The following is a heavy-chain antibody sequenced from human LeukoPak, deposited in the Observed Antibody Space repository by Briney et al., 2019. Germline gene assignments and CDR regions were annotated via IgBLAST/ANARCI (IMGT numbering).Heavy chain of an antibody. CDR1: GYTFTSYG. Sequence: ASVKVSCKASGYTFTSYGISWVRQAPGQGLEWMGWISAYNGNTNYAQKLQGRVTMTTDTSTSTAYRELRSLRSDDTAVYYCARDPPDGYGSGRGSDYWGQGTLVTVSS. V-gene: IGHV1-18*01. CDR3: ARDPPDGYGSGRGSDY. D-gene: IGHD3-10*01. CDR2: ISAYNGNT. J-gene: IGHJ4*02.